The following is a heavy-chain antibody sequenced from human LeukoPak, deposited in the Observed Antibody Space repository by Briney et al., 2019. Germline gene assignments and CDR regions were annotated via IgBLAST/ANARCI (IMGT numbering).Heavy chain of an antibody. CDR2: ISGSGGT. CDR1: GFTFSSYA. J-gene: IGHJ5*02. Sequence: RPGGSLRLSCAASGFTFSSYAMSWVRQAPGKGLEWVSAISGSGGTYYADSVKGRFTISRDNSKNTLYLQMNSLRAEDTAVYYCAKVGEMTTIINWFDPWGQGTLVTVSS. CDR3: AKVGEMTTIINWFDP. V-gene: IGHV3-23*01. D-gene: IGHD5-24*01.